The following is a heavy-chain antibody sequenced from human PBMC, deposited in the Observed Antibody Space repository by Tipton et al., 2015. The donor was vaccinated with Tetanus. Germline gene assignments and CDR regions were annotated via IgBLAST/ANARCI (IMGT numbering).Heavy chain of an antibody. J-gene: IGHJ6*01. D-gene: IGHD2-2*01. V-gene: IGHV3-21*01. Sequence: SLRLSCTASGFTFSTYTVTWVRQAPGKGLEWVSSFVGSTGHTSYSGSVRGRFSVARDNAKNSLYLQMNSLRVDDTAVYYCARVSRVAAVGGGFRCYYKGLGGGGEGTTVTVSS. CDR1: GFTFSTYT. CDR3: ARVSRVAAVGGGFRCYYKGLGG. CDR2: FVGSTGHT.